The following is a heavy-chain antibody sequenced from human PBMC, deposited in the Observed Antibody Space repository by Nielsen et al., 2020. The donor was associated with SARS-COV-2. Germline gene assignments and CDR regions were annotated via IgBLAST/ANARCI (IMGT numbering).Heavy chain of an antibody. V-gene: IGHV3-9*01. Sequence: SLKISCAASGFTFDDYAMHWVRQAPGKGLEWVSGISWNSGSIGYADSVKGRFTISRDNAKNSLYLQMNNLRVEDTAVYYCARDQGNSAIYYYHYWGQGTLVTVSS. CDR3: ARDQGNSAIYYYHY. CDR1: GFTFDDYA. J-gene: IGHJ4*02. CDR2: ISWNSGSI. D-gene: IGHD1-1*01.